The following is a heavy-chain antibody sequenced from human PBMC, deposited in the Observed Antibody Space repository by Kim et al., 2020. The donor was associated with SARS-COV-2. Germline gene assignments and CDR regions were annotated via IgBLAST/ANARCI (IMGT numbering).Heavy chain of an antibody. CDR3: ARSTKGTVDY. J-gene: IGHJ4*02. D-gene: IGHD1-1*01. Sequence: GGSLRLSCAASGLTFSNSWMNWVRQAPGKGLEWVAKIKDDGSEKYYVDSVKGRFTISRDNAENSLYLQMNSLTVDDTAVYYCARSTKGTVDYWGQGTLVTVSS. CDR1: GLTFSNSW. V-gene: IGHV3-7*01. CDR2: IKDDGSEK.